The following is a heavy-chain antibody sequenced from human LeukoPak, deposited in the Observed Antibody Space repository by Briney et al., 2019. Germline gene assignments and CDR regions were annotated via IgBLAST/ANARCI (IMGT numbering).Heavy chain of an antibody. V-gene: IGHV3-30-3*01. CDR3: AKVPGVVVPAASLGYSGYDDY. Sequence: GGSLRLSCAASGFTFSSYAMHWVRQAPGKGLEWVAVISYDGSNKYYADSVKGRFTISRDNSKNTLYLQMNSLRAEDTAVYYCAKVPGVVVPAASLGYSGYDDYWGQGTLVTVSS. CDR2: ISYDGSNK. CDR1: GFTFSSYA. D-gene: IGHD2-2*01. J-gene: IGHJ4*02.